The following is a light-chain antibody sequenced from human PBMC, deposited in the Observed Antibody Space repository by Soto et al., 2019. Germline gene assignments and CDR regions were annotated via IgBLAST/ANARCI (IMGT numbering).Light chain of an antibody. CDR1: QSVLYSSDNKNY. Sequence: DIVMTQSPDSLAVSLGERATINCKSSQSVLYSSDNKNYLAWYQQKPGQPLKLLIYWASTRESGVPDRFSGSGSGTDFTLTISSLQAEDVAVYYCQQYYSTPWTFGQGTKVDI. CDR3: QQYYSTPWT. CDR2: WAS. J-gene: IGKJ1*01. V-gene: IGKV4-1*01.